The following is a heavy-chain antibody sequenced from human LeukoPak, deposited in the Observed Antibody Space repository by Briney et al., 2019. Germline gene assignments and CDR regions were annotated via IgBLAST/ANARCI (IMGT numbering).Heavy chain of an antibody. J-gene: IGHJ5*02. CDR2: ISGSGGST. Sequence: GGSLRLSCAASGFTFSSYAMSWVRQAPGKGLEWVSAISGSGGSTYYADSVKGRFTISRDNSKNTLYLQMNSLRAEDTALYYCARHSSRWYDGGINWFDPWGQGTLVTVSS. CDR3: ARHSSRWYDGGINWFDP. V-gene: IGHV3-23*01. CDR1: GFTFSSYA. D-gene: IGHD6-19*01.